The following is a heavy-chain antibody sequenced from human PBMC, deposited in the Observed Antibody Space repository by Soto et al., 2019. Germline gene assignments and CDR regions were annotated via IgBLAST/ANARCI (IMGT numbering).Heavy chain of an antibody. CDR3: ARAGYDILTGYSPFDY. CDR2: ISSSSSYI. J-gene: IGHJ4*02. Sequence: GGSLRLSCAASGFTFSSYSMNWVRQAPGKGLEWVSSISSSSSYIYYADSVKGRFTISRDNAKNSLYLQMNSLRAEDTAVYYCARAGYDILTGYSPFDYWGQGTLVTVSS. D-gene: IGHD3-9*01. V-gene: IGHV3-21*01. CDR1: GFTFSSYS.